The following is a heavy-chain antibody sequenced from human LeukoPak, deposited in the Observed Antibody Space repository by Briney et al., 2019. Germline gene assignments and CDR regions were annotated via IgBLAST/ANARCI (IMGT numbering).Heavy chain of an antibody. Sequence: PSETLSLTCTVSGGSISSSYWSWIRQPPGQGLEWIGYISYSGSTNYNPSLKSRVTMSVDTSKNQSSLRLTSVTAADTAVYYCARGYCSGGSCYSPWGQGTLVTVSS. V-gene: IGHV4-59*08. D-gene: IGHD2-15*01. CDR2: ISYSGST. J-gene: IGHJ4*02. CDR3: ARGYCSGGSCYSP. CDR1: GGSISSSY.